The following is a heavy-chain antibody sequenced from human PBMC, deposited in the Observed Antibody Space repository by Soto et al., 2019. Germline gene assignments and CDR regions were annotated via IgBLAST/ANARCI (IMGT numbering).Heavy chain of an antibody. D-gene: IGHD3-10*01. CDR3: ARDIEPPGLLFDY. CDR1: GYTFTSYG. Sequence: ASVKVSCKASGYTFTSYGISWVRQAPGQGLEWMGWISAYNGNKKYAQKLQGRVSMTTDTSTSTAYMELRSLRSDDTAVYYCARDIEPPGLLFDYRGQRALVTVSS. CDR2: ISAYNGNK. V-gene: IGHV1-18*01. J-gene: IGHJ4*02.